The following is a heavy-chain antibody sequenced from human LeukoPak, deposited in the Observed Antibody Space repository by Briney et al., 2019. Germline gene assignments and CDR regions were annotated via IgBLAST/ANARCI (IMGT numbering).Heavy chain of an antibody. CDR3: ARETYSSGWSPGNWFDP. Sequence: KSGGSLRLSCAASGFTFSSYSMNWVRQAPGKGLEWVSSISSSSSYIYYADSVTGRFTISRDNAKNSLYLQMNSLRAEDTAVYYCARETYSSGWSPGNWFDPWGQGTLVTVSS. J-gene: IGHJ5*02. CDR1: GFTFSSYS. D-gene: IGHD6-19*01. V-gene: IGHV3-21*01. CDR2: ISSSSSYI.